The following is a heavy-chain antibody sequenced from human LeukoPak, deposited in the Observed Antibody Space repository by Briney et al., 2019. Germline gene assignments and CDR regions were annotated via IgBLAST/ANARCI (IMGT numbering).Heavy chain of an antibody. CDR2: ISYDETNK. CDR3: ARRWYFDF. Sequence: GGSLRLSCAASGFSFSTYAMHWVRQAPGKGLEWVAVISYDETNKYYADSVQGRFTISRDNSKNTLYLQMNSLRAEDTALYYCARRWYFDFWGRGTLVTVSS. J-gene: IGHJ2*01. CDR1: GFSFSTYA. V-gene: IGHV3-30*04.